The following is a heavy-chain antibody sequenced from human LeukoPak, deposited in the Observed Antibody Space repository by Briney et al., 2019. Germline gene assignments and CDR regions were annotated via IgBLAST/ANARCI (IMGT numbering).Heavy chain of an antibody. V-gene: IGHV3-33*01. CDR2: IWYDGSNK. Sequence: GGSLRLSCAASGFTFSSYGMHWVRQAPGKGLEWVAVIWYDGSNKYYADSVKGRFTISRDNSKSTLYLQMNSLRAEDTAVYYCARDGDSNYPFFDYWGQGTLVTVSS. CDR1: GFTFSSYG. J-gene: IGHJ4*02. CDR3: ARDGDSNYPFFDY. D-gene: IGHD4-11*01.